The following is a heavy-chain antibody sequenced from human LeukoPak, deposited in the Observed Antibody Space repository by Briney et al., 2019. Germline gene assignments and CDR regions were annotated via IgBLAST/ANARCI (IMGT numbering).Heavy chain of an antibody. J-gene: IGHJ4*02. CDR2: INPNSGDT. CDR3: ARDYCSSTSCLFDY. V-gene: IGHV1-2*06. D-gene: IGHD2-2*01. CDR1: GYXLTGYH. Sequence: VKVSXXXSGYXLTGYHMHWVRQAPGQGLEWMGRINPNSGDTNYAQKFQGRVTMTRDTSISTAYMELSRLRSDDTAVYYCARDYCSSTSCLFDYWGQGTLVTVSS.